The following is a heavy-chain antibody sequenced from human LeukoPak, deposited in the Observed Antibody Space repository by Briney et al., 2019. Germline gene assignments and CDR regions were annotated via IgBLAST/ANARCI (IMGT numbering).Heavy chain of an antibody. CDR1: GFTFGDYA. CDR3: SREDGGATDY. Sequence: PGGSLRLFCTASGFTFGDYAMTWFRQALGKGLEWVGFIRSKGYGGTTEYAASVKGRFTISRDDSKSIAQLQMNSLKTEDTAVYYCSREDGGATDYWCQGTLVTVSS. J-gene: IGHJ4*02. CDR2: IRSKGYGGTT. D-gene: IGHD1-26*01. V-gene: IGHV3-49*03.